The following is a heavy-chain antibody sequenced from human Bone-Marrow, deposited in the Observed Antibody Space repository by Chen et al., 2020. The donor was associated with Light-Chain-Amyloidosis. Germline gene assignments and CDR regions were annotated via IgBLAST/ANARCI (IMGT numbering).Heavy chain of an antibody. V-gene: IGHV5-51*01. CDR1: GYTFPNYW. Sequence: EVQLEQSGPDVTQPGASLKISCKGSGYTFPNYWIGWVLQMPGKGLEWMGVIYPDDSDARYRPSFEGQVTISADKSIPTAYLQWTGLKASDTAMYYWARRREGYNFDYWGQGTLVTVSS. J-gene: IGHJ4*02. D-gene: IGHD5-12*01. CDR3: ARRREGYNFDY. CDR2: IYPDDSDA.